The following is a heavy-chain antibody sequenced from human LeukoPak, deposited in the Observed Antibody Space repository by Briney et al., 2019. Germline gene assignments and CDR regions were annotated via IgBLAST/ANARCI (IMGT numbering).Heavy chain of an antibody. Sequence: GGSLRLXFAAAGSTFDASGTGWVRQAPGKGLGWVSAIILDAGTTGYADSVKGRFTISIDNAKNYLYLQMNRLRAEDTALYYCARVLRYDSSGYSSERSYYFDYWGQGTLVTVSS. J-gene: IGHJ4*02. V-gene: IGHV3-20*03. CDR3: ARVLRYDSSGYSSERSYYFDY. D-gene: IGHD3-22*01. CDR2: IILDAGTT. CDR1: GSTFDASG.